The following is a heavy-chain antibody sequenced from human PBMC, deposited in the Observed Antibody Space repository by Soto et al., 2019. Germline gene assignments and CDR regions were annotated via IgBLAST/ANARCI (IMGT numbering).Heavy chain of an antibody. CDR3: ARSFVLVRGVMGNFDY. Sequence: SETLSLTCTVSGGSISSSSYYWGWIRQPPGKGLEWIGSIYYSGSTYYNPSLKSRVTISVDTSKNQFSLKLSSVTAADTAVYYCARSFVLVRGVMGNFDYWGQGTLVTVSS. CDR1: GGSISSSSYY. V-gene: IGHV4-39*01. J-gene: IGHJ4*02. CDR2: IYYSGST. D-gene: IGHD3-10*01.